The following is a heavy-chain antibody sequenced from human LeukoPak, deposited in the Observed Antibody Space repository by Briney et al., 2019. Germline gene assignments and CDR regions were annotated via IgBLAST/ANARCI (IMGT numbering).Heavy chain of an antibody. CDR1: GGSISSYY. CDR3: ARDARGSSGTYDYFDY. V-gene: IGHV4-4*07. D-gene: IGHD4-17*01. Sequence: PSETLSLTCTVSGGSISSYYWSWIRQPAGKGLEWIGRIQTSGNTNYNPSLKSRGTMPMDTSKNQFSLKLTSVTAADTAVYYCARDARGSSGTYDYFDYWGQGTLVTVSS. CDR2: IQTSGNT. J-gene: IGHJ4*02.